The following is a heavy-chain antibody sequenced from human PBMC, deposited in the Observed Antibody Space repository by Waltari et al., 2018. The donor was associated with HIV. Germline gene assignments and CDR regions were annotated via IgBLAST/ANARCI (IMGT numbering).Heavy chain of an antibody. CDR3: AKDLNGYYDFWSDQDPYFDY. J-gene: IGHJ4*02. D-gene: IGHD3-3*01. CDR1: GFTFSSYA. Sequence: EVQLLESGGGLVQPGGSLRLSCAASGFTFSSYAMSWVRQAPGKGLEWVSAISGSGGSTYYADSVKGRFTISRDNSKNTLYLQMNSLRAEDTAVYYCAKDLNGYYDFWSDQDPYFDYWGQGTLVTVSS. V-gene: IGHV3-23*01. CDR2: ISGSGGST.